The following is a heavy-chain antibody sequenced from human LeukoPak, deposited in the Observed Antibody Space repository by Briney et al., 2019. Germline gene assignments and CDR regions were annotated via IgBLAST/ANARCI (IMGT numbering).Heavy chain of an antibody. Sequence: GASVKVSCKGSGYTFSTYGISWLRQAPGQGLEWMGWISAYNGNTNYGQKFQGRVTMTTDTSTSTAYMEVRSLRSDDTAVYYCAREASDNWFDPWGQGTLVTVSS. V-gene: IGHV1-18*01. CDR3: AREASDNWFDP. D-gene: IGHD6-19*01. CDR1: GYTFSTYG. CDR2: ISAYNGNT. J-gene: IGHJ5*02.